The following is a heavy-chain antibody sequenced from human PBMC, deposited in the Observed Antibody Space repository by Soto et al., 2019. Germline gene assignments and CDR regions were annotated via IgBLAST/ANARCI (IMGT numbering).Heavy chain of an antibody. CDR3: ARDNLPISAFDI. J-gene: IGHJ3*02. CDR2: ISAYNGNT. V-gene: IGHV1-18*01. Sequence: GASVKVSCKASGYTFTNFGISWVRQAPGQGLEWMGWISAYNGNTNYAQKFQGRVTMTTDTSTSTAYMEVRSLRFDDTAVYYCARDNLPISAFDIWGQGTMVTVSS. D-gene: IGHD3-3*02. CDR1: GYTFTNFG.